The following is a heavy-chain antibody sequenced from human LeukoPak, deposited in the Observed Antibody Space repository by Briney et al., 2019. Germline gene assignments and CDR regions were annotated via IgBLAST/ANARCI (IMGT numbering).Heavy chain of an antibody. CDR2: INHSGST. Sequence: PSETLSLTCAVYGGSFSGYYWSWIRQSPGKGLEWIGEINHSGSTNYNPSLKSRVTISVDTSKNQFSLKLTSVTAADTAVYYCAIPLGQGNEYGMDVWGQGTTVTVSS. CDR1: GGSFSGYY. D-gene: IGHD1-1*01. V-gene: IGHV4-34*01. J-gene: IGHJ6*02. CDR3: AIPLGQGNEYGMDV.